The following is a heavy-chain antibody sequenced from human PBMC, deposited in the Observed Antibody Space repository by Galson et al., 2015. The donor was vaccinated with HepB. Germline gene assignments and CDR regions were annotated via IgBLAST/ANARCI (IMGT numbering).Heavy chain of an antibody. CDR3: TRAVGAAGMGGNYFDY. CDR2: IWYDGSNK. V-gene: IGHV3-33*08. Sequence: SLRLSCAASGFTFSNSLMHWVRQAPGKGLEWVALIWYDGSNKYYADSVKGRFTISRDNSKNTLYLQMNSLRAEDTAVYYCTRAVGAAGMGGNYFDYWGQGTLVTVSS. D-gene: IGHD6-13*01. CDR1: GFTFSNSL. J-gene: IGHJ4*02.